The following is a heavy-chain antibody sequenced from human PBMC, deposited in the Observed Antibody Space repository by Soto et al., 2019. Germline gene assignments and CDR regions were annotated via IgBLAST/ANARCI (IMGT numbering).Heavy chain of an antibody. D-gene: IGHD3-9*01. CDR2: ISSSSSYI. CDR1: GFTFSSYS. CDR3: ARDGRPYYDILTGYYMDYYYYYYGMDV. V-gene: IGHV3-21*01. Sequence: GGSLRLSCAASGFTFSSYSMNWVRQAPGKGLEWVSSISSSSSYIYYADSVKGRFTISRDNAKNSLYLQMNSLRAEDTAVYYCARDGRPYYDILTGYYMDYYYYYYGMDVWGQGTTVTVSS. J-gene: IGHJ6*02.